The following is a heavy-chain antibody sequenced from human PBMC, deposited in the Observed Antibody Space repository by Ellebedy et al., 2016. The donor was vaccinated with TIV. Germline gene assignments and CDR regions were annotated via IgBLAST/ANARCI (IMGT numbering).Heavy chain of an antibody. CDR2: IKSKTDGGAA. J-gene: IGHJ4*02. CDR3: TTVYRYNYDSV. D-gene: IGHD5-18*01. CDR1: GFTFSNAW. V-gene: IGHV3-15*01. Sequence: GGSLRLSCAASGFTFSNAWMNWVRQAPGTGLEWVGRIKSKTDGGAADYAAPVKGRFTISRDDSKNTRYLQMNSLKTEDTAVYFCTTVYRYNYDSVWGQGTLVTVSS.